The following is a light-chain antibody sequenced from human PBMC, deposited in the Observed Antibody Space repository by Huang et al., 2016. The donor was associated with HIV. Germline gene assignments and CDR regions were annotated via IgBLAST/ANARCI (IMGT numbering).Light chain of an antibody. V-gene: IGKV2-29*02. CDR3: MQGIHLSSP. CDR2: EVS. J-gene: IGKJ4*01. Sequence: DIILSQTPLSLSVTAGQPASIYCKSSQSLLHSDGKTSLYWYVQKAGHSPQLLMYEVSNRFSGVPERFSGSGSGTSFTLMISRVEAEDVGVYYCMQGIHLSSPFGGGTKIEI. CDR1: QSLLHSDGKTS.